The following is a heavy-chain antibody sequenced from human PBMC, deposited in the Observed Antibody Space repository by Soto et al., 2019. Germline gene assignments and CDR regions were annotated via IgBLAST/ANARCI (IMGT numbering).Heavy chain of an antibody. Sequence: EASVKVSCKASGGTFSSYAISWVRQAPGQGLEWMGGIIPIFGTANYAQKFQGRVTITADESTSTAYMELSSLRSEDTAVYYCARRWSDFYNWFDPWGQGTLVTVSS. CDR1: GGTFSSYA. CDR2: IIPIFGTA. J-gene: IGHJ5*02. V-gene: IGHV1-69*13. D-gene: IGHD3-3*01. CDR3: ARRWSDFYNWFDP.